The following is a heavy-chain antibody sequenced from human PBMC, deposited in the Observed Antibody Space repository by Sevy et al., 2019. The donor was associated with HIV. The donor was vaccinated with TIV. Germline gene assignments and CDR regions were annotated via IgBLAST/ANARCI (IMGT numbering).Heavy chain of an antibody. V-gene: IGHV3-11*01. D-gene: IGHD5-18*01. J-gene: IGHJ4*02. CDR2: ISSSGSTI. CDR1: GFTFSDYY. Sequence: GGSLRLSCAASGFTFSDYYMSWIRQAPGKGLEWVSYISSSGSTIYYADSVKGRFTISRDNAKNSLYLQMNSLRAEDMAVYYCASGYSYGPFDYWGQGTLVTVSS. CDR3: ASGYSYGPFDY.